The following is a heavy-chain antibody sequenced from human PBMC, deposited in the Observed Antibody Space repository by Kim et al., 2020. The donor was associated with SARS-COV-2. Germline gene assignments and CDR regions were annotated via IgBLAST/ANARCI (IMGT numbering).Heavy chain of an antibody. Sequence: GGSLRLSCAASGFTVSSNYMSWVRQAPGKGLEWVSVIYSGGSTYYADSVKGRFTISRDNSKNTLYLQMNSLRAEDTAAYYCARIPTRHETYDSSGYLDYWGQGTLVTVSS. V-gene: IGHV3-53*01. J-gene: IGHJ4*02. CDR3: ARIPTRHETYDSSGYLDY. D-gene: IGHD3-22*01. CDR1: GFTVSSNY. CDR2: IYSGGST.